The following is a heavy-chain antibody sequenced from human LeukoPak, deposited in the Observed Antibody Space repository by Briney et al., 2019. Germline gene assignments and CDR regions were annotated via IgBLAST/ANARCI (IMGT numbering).Heavy chain of an antibody. J-gene: IGHJ4*02. CDR2: TSGSGVNS. CDR1: GFTLRSYD. Sequence: PGGSLRLSCAASGFTLRSYDMSWVRQAPGKGLEWVGATSGSGVNSYYADSVRGRFTISRDNSQNTLYLQMDSLQAEDTALYYCTKEYSGYDFDYWGQGTLVTVSS. V-gene: IGHV3-23*01. CDR3: TKEYSGYDFDY. D-gene: IGHD5-12*01.